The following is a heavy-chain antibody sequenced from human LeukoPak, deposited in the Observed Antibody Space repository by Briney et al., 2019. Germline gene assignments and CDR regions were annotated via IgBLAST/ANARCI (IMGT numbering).Heavy chain of an antibody. V-gene: IGHV3-21*01. J-gene: IGHJ4*02. CDR3: AREYYGSGSYGDY. D-gene: IGHD3-10*01. CDR2: ISSSSSYI. Sequence: GSLRLSCAASGFTFSSYSMNWVRQAPGKGLEWVSSISSSSSYIYYADSVKGRFTISRDNAKNSLYLQMNSLRAEDTAVYYCAREYYGSGSYGDYWGQGTLVTVSS. CDR1: GFTFSSYS.